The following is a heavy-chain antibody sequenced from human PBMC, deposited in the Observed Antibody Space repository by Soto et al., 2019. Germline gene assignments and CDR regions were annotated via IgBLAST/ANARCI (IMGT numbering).Heavy chain of an antibody. CDR2: MSYDGSNE. J-gene: IGHJ4*02. D-gene: IGHD1-26*01. Sequence: QVQLVESGGGVVQPGRSLRLSCAASGFTFSHYAMHWVRQAPGKGLEWVALMSYDGSNEHYADSVKGRFTISRDNSKNTLYLQMNSLRAEDTAVYYCAKDGSHNFDYWGRGTLVTVSS. CDR1: GFTFSHYA. CDR3: AKDGSHNFDY. V-gene: IGHV3-30*18.